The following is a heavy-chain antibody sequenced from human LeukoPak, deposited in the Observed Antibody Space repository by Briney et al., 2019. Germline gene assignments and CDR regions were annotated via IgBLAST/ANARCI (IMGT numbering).Heavy chain of an antibody. J-gene: IGHJ4*02. Sequence: PSETLSLTCTVSGGSISSSSYYWGWIRQPPGKGLEWIGSIYYSGSTNYNPSLKSRVTISLDTSKSQFSLKVRYVTAADTAVYYCAKRYCSSTTCYDDRGAFDYWGQGTLVTVSS. CDR3: AKRYCSSTTCYDDRGAFDY. CDR1: GGSISSSSYY. D-gene: IGHD2-2*01. V-gene: IGHV4-39*07. CDR2: IYYSGST.